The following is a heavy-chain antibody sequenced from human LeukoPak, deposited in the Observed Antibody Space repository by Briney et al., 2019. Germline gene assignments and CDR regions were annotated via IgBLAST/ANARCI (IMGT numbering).Heavy chain of an antibody. D-gene: IGHD3-22*01. CDR3: AREYYDSSGYYVYYYGMDV. J-gene: IGHJ6*02. CDR2: IIPILGIA. Sequence: SVKVSCKASGGTFSSYAISWVRQAPGQGLEWMGRIIPILGIANYAQKFRGRVTITRDTSASTAYMELSSLRSEDTAVYYCAREYYDSSGYYVYYYGMDVWGQGTTVTVSS. V-gene: IGHV1-69*04. CDR1: GGTFSSYA.